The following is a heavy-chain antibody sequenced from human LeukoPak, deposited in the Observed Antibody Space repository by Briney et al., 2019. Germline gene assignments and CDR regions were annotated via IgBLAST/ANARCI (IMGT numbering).Heavy chain of an antibody. CDR3: ARHKPRYSRFDY. CDR2: IYYSGST. V-gene: IGHV4-59*08. J-gene: IGHJ4*02. CDR1: GGSISSYY. D-gene: IGHD5-18*01. Sequence: SETLSLTCTVAGGSISSYYWSWIRQPPGKGLEWIGYIYYSGSTNYNPSLKRRVTISVDTSKNQFSLKRSSVTAADTAVYYCARHKPRYSRFDYWGQGTLVTVSS.